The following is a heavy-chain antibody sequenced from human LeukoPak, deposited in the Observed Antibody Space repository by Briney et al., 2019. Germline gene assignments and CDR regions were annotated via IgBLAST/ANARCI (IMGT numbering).Heavy chain of an antibody. CDR2: INHSGST. D-gene: IGHD5-24*01. V-gene: IGHV4-39*07. J-gene: IGHJ4*02. Sequence: SETLSLTCTVSGGSISSGGYYWSWIRQHPGKGLEWIGEINHSGSTNYNPSLKSRVTISVDTSKNQFSLKLSSVTAADTAVYYCARWRDGYMDYWGQGTLVTVSS. CDR1: GGSISSGGYY. CDR3: ARWRDGYMDY.